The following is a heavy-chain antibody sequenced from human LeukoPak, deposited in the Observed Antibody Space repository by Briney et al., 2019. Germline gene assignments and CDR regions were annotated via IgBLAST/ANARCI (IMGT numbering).Heavy chain of an antibody. D-gene: IGHD3-10*01. CDR3: ARRRLWFGGFDY. J-gene: IGHJ4*02. CDR2: INHSGST. CDR1: GGSFNGYY. Sequence: SEALSLTCAVYGGSFNGYYWSWIRQPPGEGLEWIGEINHSGSTNYNPSLKSRVTISVDTSKNQFSLKLSSVTAADTAVYYCARRRLWFGGFDYWGQGTLVTVSS. V-gene: IGHV4-34*01.